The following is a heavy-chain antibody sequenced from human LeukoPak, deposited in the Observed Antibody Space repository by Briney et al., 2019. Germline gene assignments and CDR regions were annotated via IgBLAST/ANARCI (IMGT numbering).Heavy chain of an antibody. CDR1: GYTFTSYD. D-gene: IGHD2-15*01. V-gene: IGHV1-8*01. CDR3: ARGILGYCSGGSCYRKIYYYYGMDV. J-gene: IGHJ6*02. Sequence: ASVKVSCKASGYTFTSYDINWVRQATGLGLEWMGWMKPNIGNTGYAQKFQGRVTMTRTTSISTAYMELSSLRSEDTAVYYCARGILGYCSGGSCYRKIYYYYGMDVWGQGTTVTVSS. CDR2: MKPNIGNT.